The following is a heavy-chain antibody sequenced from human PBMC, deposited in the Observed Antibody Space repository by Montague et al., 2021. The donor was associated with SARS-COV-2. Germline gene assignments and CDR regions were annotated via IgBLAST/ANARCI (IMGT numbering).Heavy chain of an antibody. J-gene: IGHJ6*02. CDR3: ARDDIVLQGVTKGMDV. CDR1: GGSISSSNYY. D-gene: IGHD3-10*01. V-gene: IGHV4-39*07. CDR2: MYYSGST. Sequence: SETLSLTCTVSGGSISSSNYYWGWIRQPPGKGLEWIGNMYYSGSTYYNPSLKSRVTISIDTSKNQFSLKLSSVTAADTAVYYCARDDIVLQGVTKGMDVGGQGTTAPVSS.